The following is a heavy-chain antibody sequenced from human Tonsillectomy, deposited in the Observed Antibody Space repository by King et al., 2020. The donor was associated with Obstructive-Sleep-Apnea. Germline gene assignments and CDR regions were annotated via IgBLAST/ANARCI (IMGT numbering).Heavy chain of an antibody. CDR3: AKGSYGLFDY. CDR2: ISGSGGST. Sequence: VQLVESGGGLVQPGGSLRLSCSASGFTFSSYAMSWVRQAPGKGLDWVSPISGSGGSTYYADSVKGRFTISRDNSKNTLYRQMTSLRAEDTAVYYCAKGSYGLFDYWGQGTLVTVSS. CDR1: GFTFSSYA. J-gene: IGHJ4*02. D-gene: IGHD3-10*01. V-gene: IGHV3-23*04.